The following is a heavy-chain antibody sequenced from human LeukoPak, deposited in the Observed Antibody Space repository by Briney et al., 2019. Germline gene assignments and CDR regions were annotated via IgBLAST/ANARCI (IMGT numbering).Heavy chain of an antibody. CDR1: GFTFSSYE. CDR2: ISGGGSTI. Sequence: PGGSLRLSCAASGFTFSSYEMNWVRQAPGKGLEWVSYISGGGSTIYYADSVQGRFTISRDDANNSLYLQMNSPRAEDTAVYYCARGYSGYSYGPDYWGQGTLVTVSS. V-gene: IGHV3-48*03. CDR3: ARGYSGYSYGPDY. D-gene: IGHD5-18*01. J-gene: IGHJ4*02.